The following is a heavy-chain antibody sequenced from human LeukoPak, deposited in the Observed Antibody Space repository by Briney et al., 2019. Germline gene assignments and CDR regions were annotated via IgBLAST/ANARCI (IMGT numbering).Heavy chain of an antibody. CDR3: ASTSYYYYGMDV. CDR1: GFTFSTYG. CDR2: ISGSGGRT. V-gene: IGHV3-23*01. D-gene: IGHD2-2*01. Sequence: GGSLRLSCAASGFTFSTYGMSWVRQAPGKGLDWVSAISGSGGRTSYADSVAGRFTVSRDNSKNTLYLQMNSPRAEDTAVYYCASTSYYYYGMDVWGQGTTVTVSS. J-gene: IGHJ6*02.